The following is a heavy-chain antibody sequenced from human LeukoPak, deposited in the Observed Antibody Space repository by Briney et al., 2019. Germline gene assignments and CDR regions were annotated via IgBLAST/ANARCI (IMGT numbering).Heavy chain of an antibody. CDR1: GYSISSGYY. D-gene: IGHD3-22*01. CDR3: ARAYYYDSSGYYYSYYYYYYMDV. J-gene: IGHJ6*03. V-gene: IGHV4-38-2*02. CDR2: IYHSGST. Sequence: SETLSLTSTVSGYSISSGYYWGWIRQPPGKGLEWIGSIYHSGSTYYNPSLKSRVTISVDTSKNQFSLKLSSVTAADTAVYYCARAYYYDSSGYYYSYYYYYYMDVWGKGTTVTVSS.